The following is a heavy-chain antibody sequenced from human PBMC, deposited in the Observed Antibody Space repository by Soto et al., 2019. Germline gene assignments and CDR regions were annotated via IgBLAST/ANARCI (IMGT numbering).Heavy chain of an antibody. Sequence: SETLSLTCTVSGGAISSFYWSWIRQPPGKGPEWIGYIYNRGGTNYNPSLKGRAAISIDTSKDQFSLKLTSVTAADTAVYYCAGRDGYNYVDHWGQGTLVTVSS. V-gene: IGHV4-59*01. J-gene: IGHJ4*02. CDR2: IYNRGGT. CDR3: AGRDGYNYVDH. D-gene: IGHD5-12*01. CDR1: GGAISSFY.